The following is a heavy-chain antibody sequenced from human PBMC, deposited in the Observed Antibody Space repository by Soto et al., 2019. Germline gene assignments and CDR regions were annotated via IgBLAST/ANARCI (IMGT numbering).Heavy chain of an antibody. CDR1: GGTFSSYA. D-gene: IGHD3-22*01. CDR2: IIPIFGTA. CDR3: ASSEHYYDSSLPVAVDY. V-gene: IGHV1-69*13. Sequence: GASVKVSCKASGGTFSSYAISWVRQAPGQGLEWMGGIIPIFGTANYAQKLQGRVTITADESTSTAYMELSSLRSEDTAVYYCASSEHYYDSSLPVAVDYWGQGTLVTVSS. J-gene: IGHJ4*02.